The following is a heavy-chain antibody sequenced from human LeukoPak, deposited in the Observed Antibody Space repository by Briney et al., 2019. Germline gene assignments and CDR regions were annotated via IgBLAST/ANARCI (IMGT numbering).Heavy chain of an antibody. Sequence: PGGSQRLSCAASGFTFSSYAVTWVRQAPGKGLEWVSTITGGGGATYYADSVKGRFTISRENSKNTLYLQMNSLRAEDTAIYYCAEGVGYIGTYPFDYWGQGTPITVSS. CDR3: AEGVGYIGTYPFDY. J-gene: IGHJ4*02. V-gene: IGHV3-23*01. CDR1: GFTFSSYA. CDR2: ITGGGGAT. D-gene: IGHD1-26*01.